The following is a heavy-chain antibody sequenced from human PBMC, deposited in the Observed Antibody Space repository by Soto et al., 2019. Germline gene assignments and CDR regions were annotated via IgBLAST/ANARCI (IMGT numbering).Heavy chain of an antibody. CDR1: GFTFSSFW. CDR2: INTDGSST. CDR3: AKRGVDTFGLSY. Sequence: EVQLVESGGGLVQPGGSLRLSCAVSGFTFSSFWMHWVRQAPGEGLVWVSRINTDGSSTSYADSVKGRFTISRDNAKNTPYLQMNSLGVEDTAMYYCAKRGVDTFGLSYWGQGTLVTVSS. J-gene: IGHJ4*02. D-gene: IGHD3-10*01. V-gene: IGHV3-74*01.